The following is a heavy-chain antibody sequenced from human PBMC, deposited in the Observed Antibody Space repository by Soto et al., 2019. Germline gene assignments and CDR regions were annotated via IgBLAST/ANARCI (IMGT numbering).Heavy chain of an antibody. CDR1: GFTFSSYW. D-gene: IGHD3-22*01. J-gene: IGHJ4*02. Sequence: PGGSLRLSCAASGFTFSSYWMSWVRQAPGKGLEWVANIKQDGSEKYYVDSVKGRFTISRDNAKNSLYLQMNSLRVEDTAVYYCTSHSSGYKYWGQGTPVTVSS. CDR2: IKQDGSEK. V-gene: IGHV3-7*01. CDR3: TSHSSGYKY.